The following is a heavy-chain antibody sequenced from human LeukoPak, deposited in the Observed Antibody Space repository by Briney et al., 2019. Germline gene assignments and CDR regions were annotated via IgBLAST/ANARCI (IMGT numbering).Heavy chain of an antibody. CDR3: ARGFGVGPTDY. V-gene: IGHV1-69*04. J-gene: IGHJ4*02. Sequence: VASVKGSCKASSGTFGSYGINWVRQAPGQGPEWMGRIIPIVNIAKSAQKFQGRVTLTADKSTTTAYMQLSGLRFDDTAVYYCARGFGVGPTDYWGQGTPVTVSS. CDR2: IIPIVNIA. CDR1: SGTFGSYG. D-gene: IGHD3-3*01.